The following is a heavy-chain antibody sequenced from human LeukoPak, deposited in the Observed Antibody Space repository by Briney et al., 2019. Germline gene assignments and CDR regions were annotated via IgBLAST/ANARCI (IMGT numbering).Heavy chain of an antibody. CDR3: ARVGCYYGSGSQRDGFDM. Sequence: GGSLRLSCTASGFIFNTYEMNWVRQAPGKGLEGISYITSSGTSTYYAESVKGRFTISRDNAKNSLYLRMNSLRAEDTAVYYCARVGCYYGSGSQRDGFDMWGQGTMVTVSS. J-gene: IGHJ3*02. V-gene: IGHV3-48*03. CDR1: GFIFNTYE. D-gene: IGHD3-10*01. CDR2: ITSSGTST.